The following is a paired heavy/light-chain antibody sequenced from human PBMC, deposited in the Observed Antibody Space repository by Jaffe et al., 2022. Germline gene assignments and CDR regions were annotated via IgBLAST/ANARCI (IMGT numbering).Light chain of an antibody. CDR2: DAS. J-gene: IGKJ5*01. V-gene: IGKV1-33*01. Sequence: DIQMTQSPSSLSASVGDRVTITCQASQDINNYLNWYQQKPGKAPKLLIYDASNLETGVPSRFSGSGSGTDFTFTISSLQPEDIATYYCQQYDNLPITFGQGTRLEIK. CDR3: QQYDNLPIT. CDR1: QDINNY.
Heavy chain of an antibody. V-gene: IGHV3-74*01. CDR3: ARDRWYSSSWYSTGESAFDV. Sequence: EVQLVESGGGLVQPGGSLRLSCAASGFTFSSYWMHWVRQAPGKGLVWVSRIKSDGSSTTYADSVKGRFSISRDHAKNTLYLQMNSLRAEDTAVYYCARDRWYSSSWYSTGESAFDVWGQGTMVTVSS. J-gene: IGHJ3*01. D-gene: IGHD6-13*01. CDR2: IKSDGSST. CDR1: GFTFSSYW.